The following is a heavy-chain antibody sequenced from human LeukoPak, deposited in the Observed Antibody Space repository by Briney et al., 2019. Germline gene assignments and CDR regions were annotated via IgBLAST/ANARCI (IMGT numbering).Heavy chain of an antibody. D-gene: IGHD5-18*01. V-gene: IGHV3-66*01. Sequence: AGGSLRLSCAASGFTVSSNYTSWVRQAPGKGLEWVSVIYSGGSTYYADSVKGRFTISRDNSKNTLYLQMNSLRAEDTAVYYCARDSGYGYYYYYGMDVWGQGTTVTVSS. CDR3: ARDSGYGYYYYYGMDV. J-gene: IGHJ6*02. CDR1: GFTVSSNY. CDR2: IYSGGST.